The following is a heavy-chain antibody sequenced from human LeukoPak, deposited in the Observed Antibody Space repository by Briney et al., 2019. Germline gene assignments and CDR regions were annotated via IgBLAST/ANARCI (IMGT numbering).Heavy chain of an antibody. D-gene: IGHD3-22*01. J-gene: IGHJ4*02. V-gene: IGHV1-46*01. CDR3: ATGSYYYDSSGYYSY. CDR1: GYTFTSYH. CDR2: INPSSGST. Sequence: ASVKVSCKASGYTFTSYHMHWVRLAPGQGLEWMGIINPSSGSTTYAQKFQGRVTMTEDTSTDTAYMELSSLRSEDTAVYYCATGSYYYDSSGYYSYWGQGTLVTVSS.